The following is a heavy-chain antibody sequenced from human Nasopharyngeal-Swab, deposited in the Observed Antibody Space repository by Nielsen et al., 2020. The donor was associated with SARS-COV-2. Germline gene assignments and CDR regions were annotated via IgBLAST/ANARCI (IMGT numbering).Heavy chain of an antibody. CDR3: ARSGWSTGGDDYYYGMDV. D-gene: IGHD3-10*01. Sequence: SVKVSCKASGGTFSSYAISWVRQAPGQGLEWMGGIIPIFGTANYAQKFQGRVTITADESTSTAYMELSSLRSEDTAVYYCARSGWSTGGDDYYYGMDVWGQGTTVTVSS. CDR1: GGTFSSYA. J-gene: IGHJ6*02. V-gene: IGHV1-69*13. CDR2: IIPIFGTA.